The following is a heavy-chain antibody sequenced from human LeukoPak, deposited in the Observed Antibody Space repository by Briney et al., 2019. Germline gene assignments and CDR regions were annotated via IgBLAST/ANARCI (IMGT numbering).Heavy chain of an antibody. Sequence: GGSLRLSCAAFGFTFANYAMSWVRQAPGKGLEWVSYISSSSSYTDYADSVKGRFTISRDNAKNSVNLQMNSLRAEDTAVYYCARDSGYSGYSDYWGQGTLVTVSS. V-gene: IGHV3-11*05. D-gene: IGHD5-12*01. CDR1: GFTFANYA. CDR2: ISSSSSYT. J-gene: IGHJ4*02. CDR3: ARDSGYSGYSDY.